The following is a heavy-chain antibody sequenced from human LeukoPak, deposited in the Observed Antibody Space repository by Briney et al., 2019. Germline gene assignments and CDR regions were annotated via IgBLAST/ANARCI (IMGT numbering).Heavy chain of an antibody. Sequence: GGSLRLSCAASGFTFSTYWMRWVRQAPGKGLEWVANIKEDGSETNYVESVKGRFFISRDNAKNSQHLQMNSLRVEDTAVYYCARCEGFYDYFSGNPTYYFYVDVWGKGTTVTVSS. D-gene: IGHD3-16*01. CDR1: GFTFSTYW. CDR3: ARCEGFYDYFSGNPTYYFYVDV. V-gene: IGHV3-7*01. J-gene: IGHJ6*03. CDR2: IKEDGSET.